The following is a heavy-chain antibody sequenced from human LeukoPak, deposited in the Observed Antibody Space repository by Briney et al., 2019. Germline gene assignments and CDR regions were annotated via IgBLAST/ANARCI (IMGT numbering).Heavy chain of an antibody. Sequence: ASVKVSCKAPGYTFTSYDINWVRQATGQGLEWMGWMNPNSGNTGYAQKFQGRVTMTGNTSISTAYMELSSLRSEDTAVYYCARGLSSSWYWWESISSGSGSRFDYWGQGTLVTVSS. CDR1: GYTFTSYD. CDR2: MNPNSGNT. J-gene: IGHJ4*02. V-gene: IGHV1-8*01. D-gene: IGHD6-13*01. CDR3: ARGLSSSWYWWESISSGSGSRFDY.